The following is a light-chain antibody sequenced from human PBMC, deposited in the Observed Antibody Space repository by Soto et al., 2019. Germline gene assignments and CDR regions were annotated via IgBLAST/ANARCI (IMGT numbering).Light chain of an antibody. V-gene: IGLV2-11*01. CDR3: CSYAGSFSWV. Sequence: QSALTQPRSVSGSPGQSVTISCTGTTGDVGAYNFVAWYQHHPGKAPKPMIYNASKRPSGVPDRFSASKSGNTASLTISGLQAEDEADYYCCSYAGSFSWVFGGGTKLPVL. J-gene: IGLJ3*02. CDR2: NAS. CDR1: TGDVGAYNF.